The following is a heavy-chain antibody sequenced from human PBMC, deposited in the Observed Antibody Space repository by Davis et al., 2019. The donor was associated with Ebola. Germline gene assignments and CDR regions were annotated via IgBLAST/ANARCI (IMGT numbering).Heavy chain of an antibody. V-gene: IGHV4-61*08. J-gene: IGHJ4*02. Sequence: SETLSLTCTVSGGSVSSGGFYWNWIRQPPGKGLEWIGYIYYSGSTDYSPSLRGRATISLDTSKNQFSLRLSSVTAADTAVYYCARVVLWFGEPLGYYFDYWGQGTLVTVSS. CDR1: GGSVSSGGFY. CDR2: IYYSGST. CDR3: ARVVLWFGEPLGYYFDY. D-gene: IGHD3-10*01.